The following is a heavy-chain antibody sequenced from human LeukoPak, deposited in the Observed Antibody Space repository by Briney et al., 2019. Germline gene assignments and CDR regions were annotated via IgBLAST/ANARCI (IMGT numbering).Heavy chain of an antibody. CDR1: GFTFTTYG. J-gene: IGHJ4*02. V-gene: IGHV3-33*01. CDR3: ARRYIDY. Sequence: PGGSLRLSCAASGFTFTTYGMHWVRQAPGKGLEWVAIIWYDGSNKYYADSVKGRFTISRDNAKNSLYLQMNSLRAEDTAVYYCARRYIDYWGQGTLVTVSS. CDR2: IWYDGSNK.